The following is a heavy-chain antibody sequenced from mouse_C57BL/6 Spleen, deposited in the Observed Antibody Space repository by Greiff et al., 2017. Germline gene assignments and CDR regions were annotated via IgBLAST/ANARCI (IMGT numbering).Heavy chain of an antibody. CDR3: ARCYDYGEYYYAMDY. D-gene: IGHD2-4*01. J-gene: IGHJ4*01. Sequence: VQLVESGPGLVAPSQSLSITCTVSGFSLTSYAISWVRQPPGKGLEWLGVIWTGGGTNYNSALKSRLSISKDNSKSQVFLKMNSLQTDDTARYYCARCYDYGEYYYAMDYWGQGTSVTVSS. V-gene: IGHV2-9-1*01. CDR1: GFSLTSYA. CDR2: IWTGGGT.